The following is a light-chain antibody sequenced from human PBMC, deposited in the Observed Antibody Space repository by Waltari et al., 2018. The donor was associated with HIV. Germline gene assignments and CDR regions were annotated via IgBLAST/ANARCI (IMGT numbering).Light chain of an antibody. CDR1: QSVSSSY. Sequence: EIVLTQSPGTLSLSPGERAPLSCRASQSVSSSYLAWYQQKPGQAPRLLIYGASSRATGIPDRFSGSGSGTDFTLTISRLEPEDFAEYYCQQYGSSPLTFGGGTKVEIK. J-gene: IGKJ4*01. V-gene: IGKV3-20*01. CDR3: QQYGSSPLT. CDR2: GAS.